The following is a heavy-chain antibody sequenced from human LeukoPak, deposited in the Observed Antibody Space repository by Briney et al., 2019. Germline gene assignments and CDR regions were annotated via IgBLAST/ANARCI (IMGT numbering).Heavy chain of an antibody. CDR1: GLTFSSHW. J-gene: IGHJ3*02. D-gene: IGHD6-19*01. Sequence: GGSLRLSPAASGLTFSSHWMHWVRHAPGKGLVWVSRITNGGSSTTYADSVKGRFTISRDNSKNTLYLQMNSLRAEDTAVYYCARDRYSSGWYHAFDIWGQGTMDTVSS. CDR2: ITNGGSST. CDR3: ARDRYSSGWYHAFDI. V-gene: IGHV3-74*01.